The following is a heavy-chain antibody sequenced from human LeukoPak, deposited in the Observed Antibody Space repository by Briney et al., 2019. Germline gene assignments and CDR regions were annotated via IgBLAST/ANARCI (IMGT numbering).Heavy chain of an antibody. CDR2: ISSSSSYI. D-gene: IGHD6-6*01. J-gene: IGHJ4*02. CDR1: GFTFSDYY. V-gene: IGHV3-11*06. CDR3: ARDSLHPSSLHYYFDY. Sequence: SGGSLRLSCAASGFTFSDYYMSWIRQAPGKGLQWVSSISSSSSYIYYADSVKGRFTISRDNAKNSLYLQMSSLRAEDTAVYYCARDSLHPSSLHYYFDYWGQGTLVTASS.